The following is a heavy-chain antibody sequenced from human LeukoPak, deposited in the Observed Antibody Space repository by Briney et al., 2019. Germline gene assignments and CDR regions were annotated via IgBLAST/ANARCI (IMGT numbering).Heavy chain of an antibody. CDR1: GGTFSSYA. D-gene: IGHD4-17*01. Sequence: SVKVSCKASGGTFSSYAISWVRQAPGQGLEWMGRIIPILGTANYAQKFQGRVTITADKSTSTAYMELSSLRSEDTAVYYCARSSRRPGDYDYWGQGTLVTVSS. CDR3: ARSSRRPGDYDY. J-gene: IGHJ4*02. V-gene: IGHV1-69*04. CDR2: IIPILGTA.